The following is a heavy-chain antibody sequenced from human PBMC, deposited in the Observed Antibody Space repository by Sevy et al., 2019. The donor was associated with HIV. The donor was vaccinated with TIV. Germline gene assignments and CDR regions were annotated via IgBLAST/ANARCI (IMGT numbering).Heavy chain of an antibody. J-gene: IGHJ3*01. D-gene: IGHD3-16*01. Sequence: SETLSLTCTVSGGSIISSTYYWGWIRQPPGKGLEWIGSVYYSGSTYYNPSLRSRVTISVDMFKDHISLKLSSVTAADTAVYYCARRGTGPAFDVWGQGTMVTVSS. CDR2: VYYSGST. CDR3: ARRGTGPAFDV. V-gene: IGHV4-39*02. CDR1: GGSIISSTYY.